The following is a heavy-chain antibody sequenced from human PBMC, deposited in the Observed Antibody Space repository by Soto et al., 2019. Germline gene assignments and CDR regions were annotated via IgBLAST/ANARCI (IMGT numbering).Heavy chain of an antibody. CDR3: ARVGRRDGDVDAFDI. CDR2: IYHSGST. Sequence: QLQLQESGSGLVKPSQTLSLTCAVSGGSISSGGYSWSWIRQPQGKGLDWIGYIYHSGSTYYNPSLKSRVTISVDRSKNQFSLKLISLTASDTAVYYWARVGRRDGDVDAFDIWGQWTMVTVSS. J-gene: IGHJ3*02. CDR1: GGSISSGGYS. V-gene: IGHV4-30-2*01.